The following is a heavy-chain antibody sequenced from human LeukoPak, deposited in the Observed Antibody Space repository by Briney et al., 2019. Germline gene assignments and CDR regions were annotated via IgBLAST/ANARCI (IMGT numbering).Heavy chain of an antibody. CDR3: ARLPLRSIAVGYYGMDV. CDR2: IIPIFGTA. D-gene: IGHD6-6*01. CDR1: GGTFSSYA. J-gene: IGHJ6*02. Sequence: AASVKVSYKASGGTFSSYAISWVRQAPGQGLEWMGGIIPIFGTANYAQKFQGRVTITADESTSTAYMELSSLRSEDTAVYYCARLPLRSIAVGYYGMDVWGQGTTVTVSS. V-gene: IGHV1-69*13.